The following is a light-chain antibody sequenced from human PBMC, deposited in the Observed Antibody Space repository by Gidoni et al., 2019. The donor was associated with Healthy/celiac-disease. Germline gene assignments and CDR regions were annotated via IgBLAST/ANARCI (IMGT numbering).Light chain of an antibody. J-gene: IGLJ2*01. CDR2: QDS. V-gene: IGLV3-1*01. Sequence: SYELTQPPSVSVSPGQTASITCSGDKLGDKYACWYQQKPGQSPVLVIYQDSKRPSGIPERFSGSTSGNTATLTISGTQAMDEADYSCQAWASSTVVFCGGTKLTVL. CDR1: KLGDKY. CDR3: QAWASSTVV.